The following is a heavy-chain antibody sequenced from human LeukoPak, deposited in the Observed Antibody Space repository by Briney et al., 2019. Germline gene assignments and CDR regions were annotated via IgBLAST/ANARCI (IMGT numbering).Heavy chain of an antibody. V-gene: IGHV3-73*01. CDR3: TTSFSSSWFILDY. D-gene: IGHD6-13*01. J-gene: IGHJ4*02. CDR2: IRSKANSYAT. Sequence: GGSLRLSCAASGFTFSGSAMHWVRQASGKGLEWVGRIRSKANSYATAYAASVKGRFTISRDDSKNTAYLQMNSLKTEDTAVYYCTTSFSSSWFILDYWGQGTLVTVSS. CDR1: GFTFSGSA.